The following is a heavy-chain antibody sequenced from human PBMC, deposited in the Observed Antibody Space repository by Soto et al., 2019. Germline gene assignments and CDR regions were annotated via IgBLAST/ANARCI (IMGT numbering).Heavy chain of an antibody. CDR3: ARVSKVAGVYYYGVFEI. Sequence: SETLSLTCGVSGDSITSTSYWSWVRQPPGKGLEWIGEIYHSGGTNSNPSLKSRVTMSVDKSKNQFSLRLSSVTAADTALYYWARVSKVAGVYYYGVFEIWAKGQWSPSPQ. CDR1: GDSITSTSY. D-gene: IGHD3-22*01. J-gene: IGHJ3*02. V-gene: IGHV4-4*02. CDR2: IYHSGGT.